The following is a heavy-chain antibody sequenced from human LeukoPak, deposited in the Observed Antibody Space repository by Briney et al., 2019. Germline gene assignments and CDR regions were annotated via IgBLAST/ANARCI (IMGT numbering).Heavy chain of an antibody. V-gene: IGHV4-59*08. Sequence: SETLSLTCTVSGGSASTNYWSWIRQPPGRGLEWIGYIYYSGSTNYNPSLKSRVTISVDTSKNQFSLKLSSVTAADTAVYYCARASFCSGGSCQLDYWGQGTLVTVSS. CDR1: GGSASTNY. D-gene: IGHD2-15*01. CDR3: ARASFCSGGSCQLDY. J-gene: IGHJ4*02. CDR2: IYYSGST.